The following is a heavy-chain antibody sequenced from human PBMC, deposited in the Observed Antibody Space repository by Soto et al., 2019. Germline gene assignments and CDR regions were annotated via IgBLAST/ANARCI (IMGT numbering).Heavy chain of an antibody. V-gene: IGHV1-3*01. J-gene: IGHJ4*02. CDR1: GYTFTRFA. D-gene: IGHD5-12*01. CDR2: INGGNGNT. Sequence: GASVKVSCKASGYTFTRFAIHWVRQAPGQRLEWMGWINGGNGNTKYSQKFQGRVTITMDTSANTVYMELNVVRPEDTAVYYCAREGDQSGYDFALDFWGQGTLVTVSS. CDR3: AREGDQSGYDFALDF.